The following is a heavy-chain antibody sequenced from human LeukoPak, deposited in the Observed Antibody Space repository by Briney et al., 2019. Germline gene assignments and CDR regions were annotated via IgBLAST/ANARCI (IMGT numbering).Heavy chain of an antibody. Sequence: SETLSLTCAVYGGSFSGYYWSWIRQPPGKGLEWIGEINHSGSTNYNPSLKGRVTISVDTSKNQFSLKLSSVTAADTAVYYCAREVITFGGGHNWFDPWGQGTLVTVSS. CDR2: INHSGST. V-gene: IGHV4-34*01. J-gene: IGHJ5*02. CDR1: GGSFSGYY. CDR3: AREVITFGGGHNWFDP. D-gene: IGHD3-16*01.